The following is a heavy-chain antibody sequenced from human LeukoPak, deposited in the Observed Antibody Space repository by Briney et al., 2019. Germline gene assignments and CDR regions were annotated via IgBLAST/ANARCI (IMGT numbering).Heavy chain of an antibody. Sequence: LETLSLTCAVSGYSISSGYYWGWIRQPPGKGLEWIGSIYHSGTTYYNPSLTSRVTISVDTSKNHFSLKVNSVTAADTAVYYCAKPQSSLSHFYDSWGQGTLITVSS. V-gene: IGHV4-38-2*01. CDR2: IYHSGTT. J-gene: IGHJ4*02. CDR1: GYSISSGYY. D-gene: IGHD6-6*01. CDR3: AKPQSSLSHFYDS.